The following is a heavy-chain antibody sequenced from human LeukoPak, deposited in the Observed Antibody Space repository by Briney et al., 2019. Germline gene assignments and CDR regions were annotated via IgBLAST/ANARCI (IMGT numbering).Heavy chain of an antibody. V-gene: IGHV4-4*07. D-gene: IGHD2-2*01. J-gene: IGHJ4*02. CDR2: IYTSGST. Sequence: SETLSLTCTVSGGSISSYYWSWIRQPAGKGLEWIGRIYTSGSTNYNPSLKSRVTMSVDTSKNQFSLKLSSVTAADTAVYYCATGLNGYCSSTSCYRAYYFDYWGQGTLVTVSS. CDR3: ATGLNGYCSSTSCYRAYYFDY. CDR1: GGSISSYY.